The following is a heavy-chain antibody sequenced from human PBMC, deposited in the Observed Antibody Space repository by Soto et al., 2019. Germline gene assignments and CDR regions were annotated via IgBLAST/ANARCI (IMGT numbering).Heavy chain of an antibody. J-gene: IGHJ3*02. CDR2: IRSKAYGGTT. V-gene: IGHV3-49*03. Sequence: GGSLRLSCTASGFTFGDYAMSWFRQAPGKGLEWVGFIRSKAYGGTTEYAASVKGRFTISRDDSKSIAYLQMNSLKTEDTAVYYCTRVENWGSEEVISAFDIWGQGTMVTVSS. D-gene: IGHD7-27*01. CDR3: TRVENWGSEEVISAFDI. CDR1: GFTFGDYA.